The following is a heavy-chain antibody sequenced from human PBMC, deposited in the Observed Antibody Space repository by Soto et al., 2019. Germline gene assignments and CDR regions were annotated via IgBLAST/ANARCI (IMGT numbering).Heavy chain of an antibody. J-gene: IGHJ6*02. CDR1: GGSMSRGVYY. CDR3: ARLGKGGVVTAPALHYYYGMDV. D-gene: IGHD2-21*02. Sequence: SETLSLTCTVSGGSMSRGVYYWSWIRQPPGKGLEWIGFIYHTGSTYYSPSLKNRVAISVDTSKNQFSLKLSSVTAADTAVYFCARLGKGGVVTAPALHYYYGMDVWGQGTTVTVSS. V-gene: IGHV4-30-4*01. CDR2: IYHTGST.